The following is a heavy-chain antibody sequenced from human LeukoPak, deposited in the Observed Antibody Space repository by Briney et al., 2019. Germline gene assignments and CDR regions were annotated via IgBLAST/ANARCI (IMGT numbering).Heavy chain of an antibody. D-gene: IGHD3-10*01. CDR1: GGSISSGDYY. CDR2: IYYSGST. V-gene: IGHV4-30-4*01. J-gene: IGHJ4*02. Sequence: PSQTLSLTCTVSGGSISSGDYYWSWIRQPPGKGLEWIGYIYYSGSTYYNPSLKSRVTLSVDTSKNQFSLKLSSVTAADTAVYYWARGSYYYGSGRDYWGQGTLVTVSS. CDR3: ARGSYYYGSGRDY.